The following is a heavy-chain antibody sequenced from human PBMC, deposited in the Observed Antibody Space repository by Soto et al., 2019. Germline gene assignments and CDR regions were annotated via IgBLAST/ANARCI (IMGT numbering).Heavy chain of an antibody. V-gene: IGHV1-69*01. D-gene: IGHD1-26*01. CDR1: GGSLSNYA. J-gene: IGHJ4*02. Sequence: QVQLVQSGAEVRKPGSSVKVSCTASGGSLSNYAISWVRQAPGQGLEWMGGIIGVYGAANAAQKFQGRVTITVDESTNAAYMELTSLKSEDTAVYYCARTIVGTTTAYFDSWGQGTLVIVSS. CDR3: ARTIVGTTTAYFDS. CDR2: IIGVYGAA.